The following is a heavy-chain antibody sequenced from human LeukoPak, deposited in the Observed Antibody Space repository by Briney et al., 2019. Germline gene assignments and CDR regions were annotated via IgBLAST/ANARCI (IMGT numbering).Heavy chain of an antibody. V-gene: IGHV3-33*01. CDR1: GFTFSSYG. Sequence: GRSLRLSCAASGFTFSSYGMHWVRQAPGKGLEWVAVIWYDGSNKYYADSVKGRFTISRDNSKNTLYLQMNSLGAEDTAVYYCAREKDVDTAMVKGGFDYWGQGTLVTVSS. CDR3: AREKDVDTAMVKGGFDY. J-gene: IGHJ4*02. CDR2: IWYDGSNK. D-gene: IGHD5-18*01.